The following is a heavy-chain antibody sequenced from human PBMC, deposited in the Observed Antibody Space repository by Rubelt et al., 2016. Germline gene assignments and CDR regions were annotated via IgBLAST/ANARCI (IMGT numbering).Heavy chain of an antibody. V-gene: IGHV1-46*01. CDR3: ARERGGVTTVTTPFDH. Sequence: RAAGEGLEWIGIINPSGGSTSYPQKFEGRVTVTRDTSSSTVYMEVSSLRDEDTAVYYCARERGGVTTVTTPFDHWGQGTLVTVSS. J-gene: IGHJ4*02. D-gene: IGHD4-17*01. CDR2: INPSGGST.